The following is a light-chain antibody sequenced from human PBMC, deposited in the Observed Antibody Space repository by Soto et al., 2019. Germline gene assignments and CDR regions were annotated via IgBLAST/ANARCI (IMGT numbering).Light chain of an antibody. CDR2: EAS. J-gene: IGKJ1*01. CDR1: QSVSSY. CDR3: HQYGISPPT. V-gene: IGKV3-11*01. Sequence: EIVLTQSPATLSLSPGERATLSCRASQSVSSYLAWYQQKPGQAPRLLMYEASNRATGIPARFSGGGSGTDFTLTISSLEPEDFAVFYCHQYGISPPTFGPGTKVDIK.